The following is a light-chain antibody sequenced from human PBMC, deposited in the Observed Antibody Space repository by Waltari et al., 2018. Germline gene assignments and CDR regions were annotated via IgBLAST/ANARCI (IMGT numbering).Light chain of an antibody. V-gene: IGKV3-20*01. J-gene: IGKJ2*01. CDR3: QQHGTSPYT. CDR1: QSVSSNY. CDR2: AAS. Sequence: CRASQSVSSNYLAGYQQKPGQAPSLLIYAASSRATGVPDRISGSGSGTDFTLTLSRLEPEDFAVYYCQQHGTSPYTFGQGTKLQIK.